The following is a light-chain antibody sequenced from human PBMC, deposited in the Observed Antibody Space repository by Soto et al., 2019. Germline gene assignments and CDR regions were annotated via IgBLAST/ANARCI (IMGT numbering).Light chain of an antibody. Sequence: DIQMTQSPSTLSASVGDRVTITCRASQSISSWLAWYQQKPGKAPKLLIYDASSLESGVTSRFSGSGSGTEFTLNISSLQPDDFATYYCQQYNSYSKWTFGQGTKVKIK. J-gene: IGKJ1*01. CDR3: QQYNSYSKWT. V-gene: IGKV1-5*01. CDR2: DAS. CDR1: QSISSW.